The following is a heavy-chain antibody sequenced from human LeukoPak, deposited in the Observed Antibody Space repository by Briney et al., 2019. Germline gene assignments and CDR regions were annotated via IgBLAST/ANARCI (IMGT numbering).Heavy chain of an antibody. CDR1: GFSFSSYA. D-gene: IGHD5-18*01. CDR2: ISYDGSNK. J-gene: IGHJ4*02. Sequence: GGSLRLSCAASGFSFSSYAMHWVRQAPGKGLEWVAVISYDGSNKYYADSVKGRFTISRDNSKNTLYLQMNSLRTEDTAVYYCARVMVTIAPSFDYWGQGALVTVSS. CDR3: ARVMVTIAPSFDY. V-gene: IGHV3-30-3*01.